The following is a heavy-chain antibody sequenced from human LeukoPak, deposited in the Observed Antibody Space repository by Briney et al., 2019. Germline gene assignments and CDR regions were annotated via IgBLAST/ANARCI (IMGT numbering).Heavy chain of an antibody. D-gene: IGHD5-18*01. V-gene: IGHV4-38-2*01. CDR3: ARGGGDTASVWFDP. CDR1: GYSISSGYY. Sequence: SETLSLTCAVSGYSISSGYYWGWIRQPPGKGLEWIGSIYHSGSTYYNPSLKSRVTISVDTSKNQFSLKLSSVTAADTAVYYCARGGGDTASVWFDPSGQGTLVTVSS. CDR2: IYHSGST. J-gene: IGHJ5*02.